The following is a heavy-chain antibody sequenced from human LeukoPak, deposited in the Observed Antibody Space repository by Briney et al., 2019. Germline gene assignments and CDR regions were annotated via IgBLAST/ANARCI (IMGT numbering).Heavy chain of an antibody. V-gene: IGHV1-8*01. Sequence: ASVKVSCKASGYTFTSYDINWVRQATGQGLEWMGWMNPNSGNTGYAQKFQGRVTMTRNTSISTAYMELSSLRSEDTAVYYCARSRDGYNYAEYFQHWGQGTLVTVSS. CDR2: MNPNSGNT. J-gene: IGHJ1*01. D-gene: IGHD5-24*01. CDR1: GYTFTSYD. CDR3: ARSRDGYNYAEYFQH.